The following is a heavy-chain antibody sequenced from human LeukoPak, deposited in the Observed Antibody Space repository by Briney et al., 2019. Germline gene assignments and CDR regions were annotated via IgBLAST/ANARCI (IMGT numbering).Heavy chain of an antibody. CDR2: ISSSSSTI. CDR1: GFTFSSYS. J-gene: IGHJ4*02. Sequence: QAGGSLRLSCAASGFTFSSYSMNWVRQAPGKGLEWVSYISSSSSTIYYADSVKGRFTISRDNAKNSLYLQMNSLRAEDTAVYYCAREEYDFWSGYYSLGGFDYWGQGTLVTVSS. V-gene: IGHV3-48*01. D-gene: IGHD3-3*01. CDR3: AREEYDFWSGYYSLGGFDY.